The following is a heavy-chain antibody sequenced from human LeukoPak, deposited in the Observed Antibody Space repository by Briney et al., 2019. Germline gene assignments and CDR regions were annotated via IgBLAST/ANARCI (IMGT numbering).Heavy chain of an antibody. CDR3: ARVSNYGDYVAWYFDL. Sequence: PSETLSLTCTVSGGSISGYYWSWIRQPPGKGLEWIGYIPYSGSTNYNPSFKSRVTISVDTSKNQFSLKLSSVTAADTAVYYCARVSNYGDYVAWYFDLWGRGTLVTVSS. D-gene: IGHD4-17*01. CDR1: GGSISGYY. CDR2: IPYSGST. J-gene: IGHJ2*01. V-gene: IGHV4-59*01.